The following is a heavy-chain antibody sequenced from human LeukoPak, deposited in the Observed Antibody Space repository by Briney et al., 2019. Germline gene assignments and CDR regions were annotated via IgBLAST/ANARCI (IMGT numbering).Heavy chain of an antibody. CDR3: AREEYSSGWYAG. CDR1: GFTFSSYE. Sequence: GGSLRLSCAASGFTFSSYEMNWVRQAPGKGLEWVSYISSSGSTIYYADSVKGRFTISRDNAKNSLYLQMNSLRAEDTALYYCAREEYSSGWYAGWGQGTLVTVSS. D-gene: IGHD6-19*01. V-gene: IGHV3-48*03. J-gene: IGHJ4*02. CDR2: ISSSGSTI.